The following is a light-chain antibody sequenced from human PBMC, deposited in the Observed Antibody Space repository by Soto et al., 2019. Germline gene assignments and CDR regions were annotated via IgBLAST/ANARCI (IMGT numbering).Light chain of an antibody. CDR3: QQYGSSGT. CDR2: GAS. J-gene: IGKJ1*01. Sequence: EIVLTQSPGTLSLPPGERATLSCRASQSVSNNYLAWYQQKPGQAPRLLIYGASTRATGIPARFSGSGSGTEFTLTISSLEPEDFAVYYCQQYGSSGTFGQGTKGDIK. V-gene: IGKV3-20*01. CDR1: QSVSNNY.